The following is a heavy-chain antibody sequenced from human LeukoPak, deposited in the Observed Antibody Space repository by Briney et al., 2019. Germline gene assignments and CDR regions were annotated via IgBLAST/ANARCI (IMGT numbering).Heavy chain of an antibody. V-gene: IGHV3-20*04. J-gene: IGHJ1*01. CDR1: GFTFSRYS. D-gene: IGHD6-6*01. CDR3: ARDLSSSSGEYFQH. CDR2: INWNGGST. Sequence: PGESLRLSCAASGFTFSRYSMAWVRQAPGKGLEWVSGINWNGGSTGYADSVKGRFTISRDNAKNSLYLQMNSLRAEDTALYYCARDLSSSSGEYFQHWGQGTLVIVSS.